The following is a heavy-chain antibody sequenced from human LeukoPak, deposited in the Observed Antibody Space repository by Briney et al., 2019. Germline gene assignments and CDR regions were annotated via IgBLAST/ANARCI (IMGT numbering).Heavy chain of an antibody. V-gene: IGHV1-69*05. D-gene: IGHD2-2*02. J-gene: IGHJ5*02. CDR2: IIPILGTA. Sequence: ASVKVSCKASGGTFSSYATSGVRQAPGQGLEWMGRIIPILGTANYAQKLQGRVTITTDEATSTAYLELSSLRSEDTAVYYCARDKGSRAAIDPNNWFDPWGQGTLVTVSS. CDR1: GGTFSSYA. CDR3: ARDKGSRAAIDPNNWFDP.